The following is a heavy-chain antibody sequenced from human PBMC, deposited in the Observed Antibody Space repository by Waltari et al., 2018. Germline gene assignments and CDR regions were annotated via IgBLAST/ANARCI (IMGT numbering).Heavy chain of an antibody. CDR1: GFTFSSYT. V-gene: IGHV3-23*01. J-gene: IGHJ2*01. D-gene: IGHD2-15*01. CDR3: QKSFVVVVAAFSDWYFEF. CDR2: ISGSGGRT. Sequence: EVQLLESGGGLVQPGGSLRLSCAASGFTFSSYTMSWVRQAPGKGLEWVSTISGSGGRTNYADCVKGRFTISRDNSKNTMHLQMNSLRAEETAVYYWQKSFVVVVAAFSDWYFEFWGRGTLVTVSS.